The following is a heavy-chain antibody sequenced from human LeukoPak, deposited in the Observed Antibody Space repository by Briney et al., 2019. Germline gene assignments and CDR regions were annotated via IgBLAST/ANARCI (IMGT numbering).Heavy chain of an antibody. Sequence: PGGSLRLSCAASGLTFSRYKLNWVRQAPGKGLEWVSAISGSGGSTYYADSVKGRFTISRDNSKNTLYLQMNSLRAEDTAVYYCARERFTAGTIGFDYWGQGTLVTVSS. V-gene: IGHV3-23*01. CDR3: ARERFTAGTIGFDY. CDR1: GLTFSRYK. CDR2: ISGSGGST. D-gene: IGHD6-13*01. J-gene: IGHJ4*02.